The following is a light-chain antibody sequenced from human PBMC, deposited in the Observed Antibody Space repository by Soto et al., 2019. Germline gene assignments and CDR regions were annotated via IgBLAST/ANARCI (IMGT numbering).Light chain of an antibody. CDR3: CSYAGSPYV. V-gene: IGLV2-11*01. J-gene: IGLJ1*01. CDR1: SSDVGRYNY. Sequence: QSSLTQPRSVSGSPGQSVTLSFPGNSSDVGRYNYVSWYQHHPGKAPKLMIYDVSTRPSGVPDRFSGSKSGTTASLTISGLQAEDEADYYCCSYAGSPYVFGTGTKVTVL. CDR2: DVS.